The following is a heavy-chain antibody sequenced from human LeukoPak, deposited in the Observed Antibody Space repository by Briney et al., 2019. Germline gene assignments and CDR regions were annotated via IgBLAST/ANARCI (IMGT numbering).Heavy chain of an antibody. D-gene: IGHD3-22*01. CDR1: GGSISSYY. CDR3: ARGAHYYDSSGYYGTSYFQH. Sequence: SETLSLTCTVSGGSISSYYWSWIRQPPGKGLEWIGYIYYSGSTNYNPSLKSQVTISVDTCKNQFSLKLSSVTAADTAVYYCARGAHYYDSSGYYGTSYFQHWGQGTLVTVSS. CDR2: IYYSGST. J-gene: IGHJ1*01. V-gene: IGHV4-59*01.